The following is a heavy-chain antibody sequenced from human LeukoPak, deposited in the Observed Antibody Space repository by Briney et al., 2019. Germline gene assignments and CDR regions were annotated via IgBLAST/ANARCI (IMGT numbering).Heavy chain of an antibody. CDR1: GGTFSSYA. CDR3: ARDRGYSITFDY. V-gene: IGHV1-69*06. CDR2: IIPIFGTA. Sequence: ASVKVSCKASGGTFSSYAISWVRQAPGQGLEWMGRIIPIFGTANYAQKFQGRVTITAYKSTSTAYMELSSLRSEDTAVYYCARDRGYSITFDYWGQGTLVTVSS. D-gene: IGHD5-18*01. J-gene: IGHJ4*02.